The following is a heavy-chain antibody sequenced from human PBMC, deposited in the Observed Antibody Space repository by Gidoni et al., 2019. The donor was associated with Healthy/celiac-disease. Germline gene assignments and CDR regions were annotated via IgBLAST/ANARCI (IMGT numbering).Heavy chain of an antibody. CDR3: AKDKYFLGARPLLDY. V-gene: IGHV3-9*01. J-gene: IGHJ4*02. CDR2: ISWNSGSI. Sequence: EVQLVESGGGLVQPGRSLRLSCAASGFTFDDYAMHWVRQAPGKGLEWVSGISWNSGSIGYADSVKGRFTISRDNAKNSLYLQMNSLRAEDTALYYCAKDKYFLGARPLLDYWGQGTLVTVSS. CDR1: GFTFDDYA. D-gene: IGHD6-6*01.